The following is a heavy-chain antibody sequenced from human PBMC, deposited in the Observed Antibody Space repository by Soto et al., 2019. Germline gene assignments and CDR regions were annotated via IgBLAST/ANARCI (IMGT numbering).Heavy chain of an antibody. D-gene: IGHD6-13*01. V-gene: IGHV4-31*03. J-gene: IGHJ4*02. Sequence: SETLSLTCTVSGGSISSGGYYWSWIRQHPGKGLEWIGYIYYSGSTYYNPSLKSRVTISVDTSKNQFSLKLSSVTAADTAVYYCARYIAAAGTSYFDYWGQGTLVTVSS. CDR1: GGSISSGGYY. CDR3: ARYIAAAGTSYFDY. CDR2: IYYSGST.